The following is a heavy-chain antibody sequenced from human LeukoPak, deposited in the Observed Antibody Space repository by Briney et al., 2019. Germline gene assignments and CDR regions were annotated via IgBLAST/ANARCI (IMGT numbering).Heavy chain of an antibody. CDR2: VSYDGGSK. CDR1: GFAFSSYA. J-gene: IGHJ4*02. CDR3: ARVKGGIAAAGNYFDY. V-gene: IGHV3-30-3*01. D-gene: IGHD6-13*01. Sequence: GRSLRLSCAASGFAFSSYAMHWVRQGPGKGLEWVALVSYDGGSKYYADSVKGRLTISRDNPKNTLHLQMNSLRTEDTAVYYCARVKGGIAAAGNYFDYWGQGTLVTVSS.